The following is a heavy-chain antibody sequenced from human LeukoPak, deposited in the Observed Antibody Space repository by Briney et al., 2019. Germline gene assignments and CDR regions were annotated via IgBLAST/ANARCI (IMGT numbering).Heavy chain of an antibody. V-gene: IGHV3-7*01. Sequence: GGSLRLSCAASGLTFSDVWMSWVRQAPGKGLEWVANIKQDGSEKYYVDSVKGRFTISRDNAKNSLYLQMNSLRDEDTAVYYCGPNFWSGYEGYWGQGTLVTVSS. CDR3: GPNFWSGYEGY. D-gene: IGHD3-3*01. J-gene: IGHJ4*02. CDR1: GLTFSDVW. CDR2: IKQDGSEK.